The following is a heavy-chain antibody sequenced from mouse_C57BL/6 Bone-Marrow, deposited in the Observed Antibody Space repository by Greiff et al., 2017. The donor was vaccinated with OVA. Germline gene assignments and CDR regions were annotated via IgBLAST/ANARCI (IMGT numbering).Heavy chain of an antibody. CDR2: IDPSDSYT. V-gene: IGHV1-69*01. CDR1: GYTFTSYW. CDR3: AREYYVCSYFFDY. J-gene: IGHJ2*01. D-gene: IGHD1-1*01. Sequence: QVQLQQPGAELVMPGASVKLSCKASGYTFTSYWMQWVKQRPGQGLEWIGEIDPSDSYTNYNQKFKGKSTLTVDKYSSTAYMQLSSLTSEDSAVSYCAREYYVCSYFFDYWGQGTTLTVSS.